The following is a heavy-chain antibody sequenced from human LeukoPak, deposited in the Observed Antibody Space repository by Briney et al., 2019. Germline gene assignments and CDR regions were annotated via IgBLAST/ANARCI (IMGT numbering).Heavy chain of an antibody. CDR1: GFTLSYYG. D-gene: IGHD6-19*01. CDR2: ISGSGGGP. V-gene: IGHV3-23*01. CDR3: AKDARRSSGWWFFDH. J-gene: IGHJ4*02. Sequence: GRSLRLSCAVSGFTLSYYGMSWVRQAPGKGLEWVSSISGSGGGPHYADSVKGRFTISRDNSKNTLYLQMNSLRAEDTAVYYCAKDARRSSGWWFFDHWGQGTLVTVSS.